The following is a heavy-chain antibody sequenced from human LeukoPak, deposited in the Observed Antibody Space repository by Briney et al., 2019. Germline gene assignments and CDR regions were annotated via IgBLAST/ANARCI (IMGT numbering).Heavy chain of an antibody. Sequence: GGSLRLSCAASGFTFSSYEMNWVRQAPGKGLEWVSYISSSGSTIYYADSVKGRFTISRDNAKNSLYLQMNSQRAEDTAVYYCARDRYYDSSGYPDAFDIWGQGTMVTVSS. J-gene: IGHJ3*02. D-gene: IGHD3-22*01. CDR2: ISSSGSTI. CDR1: GFTFSSYE. CDR3: ARDRYYDSSGYPDAFDI. V-gene: IGHV3-48*03.